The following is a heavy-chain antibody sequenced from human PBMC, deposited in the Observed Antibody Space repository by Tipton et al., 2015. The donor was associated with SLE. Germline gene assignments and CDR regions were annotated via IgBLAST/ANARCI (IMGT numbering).Heavy chain of an antibody. CDR3: ARDPEGAKHFDY. Sequence: TLSLTCAVYGGSFGCYYWSWIRQPPGKGLEWIGEINRSGKTNYTPSLKSRVIMSVDASKNQFSLKVSSVTAADTAVYYCARDPEGAKHFDYWGQGALVTVSS. D-gene: IGHD1-26*01. J-gene: IGHJ4*02. CDR1: GGSFGCYY. CDR2: INRSGKT. V-gene: IGHV4-34*01.